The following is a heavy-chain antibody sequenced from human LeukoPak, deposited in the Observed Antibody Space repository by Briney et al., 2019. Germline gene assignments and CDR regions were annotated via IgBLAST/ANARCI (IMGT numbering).Heavy chain of an antibody. D-gene: IGHD4-23*01. J-gene: IGHJ3*02. CDR2: IYYSGST. CDR3: ARASEEWELDAFDI. CDR1: GGSISSDY. V-gene: IGHV4-59*12. Sequence: SETLSLTCTVSGGSISSDYWSWVRQPPGKGLEWIGYIYYSGSTNYNPSLKSRVTISVDTSKNQFSLKLSSVTAADTAVYYCARASEEWELDAFDIWGQGTMVTVSS.